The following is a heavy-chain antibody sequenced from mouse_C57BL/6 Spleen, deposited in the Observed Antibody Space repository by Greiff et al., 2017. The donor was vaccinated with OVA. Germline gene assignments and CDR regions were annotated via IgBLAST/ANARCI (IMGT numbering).Heavy chain of an antibody. CDR2: IDPETGGT. CDR3: TRPYYGSSYYFDY. V-gene: IGHV1-15*01. CDR1: GYTFTDYE. J-gene: IGHJ2*01. Sequence: VQLQQSGAELVRPGASVTLSCKASGYTFTDYEMHWVKQTPVHGLEWIGAIDPETGGTAYNQKFTGKAILTADKSSSTAYMKLRSLTSEDSAVYYCTRPYYGSSYYFDYWGKGTTLTVSS. D-gene: IGHD1-1*01.